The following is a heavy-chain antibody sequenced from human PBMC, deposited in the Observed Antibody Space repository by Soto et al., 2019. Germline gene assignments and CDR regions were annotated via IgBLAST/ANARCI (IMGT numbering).Heavy chain of an antibody. J-gene: IGHJ4*02. V-gene: IGHV1-2*02. CDR3: ASAAVTGTAGLDF. CDR2: INPNSGGT. D-gene: IGHD6-19*01. Sequence: AQVSCKASGYTFTRYAISWVRQAPGQGLEWMGWINPNSGGTKSAEKFQGRVTMTRDTSISTAYMELSRLTSDDTAVYYCASAAVTGTAGLDFWGQGTLVTVSS. CDR1: GYTFTRYA.